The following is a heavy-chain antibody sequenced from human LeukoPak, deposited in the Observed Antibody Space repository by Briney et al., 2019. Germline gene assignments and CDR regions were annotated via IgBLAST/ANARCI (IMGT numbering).Heavy chain of an antibody. CDR3: ARDGPTYYYGSGSFDY. J-gene: IGHJ4*02. V-gene: IGHV4-61*02. CDR2: IYTSGTT. CDR1: GGSISSGSYY. D-gene: IGHD3-10*01. Sequence: SETLSLTCTVSGGSISSGSYYWSWIRQPAGKGLEWIGRIYTSGTTNYNPSLKSRVTISVDTSKNQFSLKLSSVTAADTAVYYCARDGPTYYYGSGSFDYWGQGTLVTVSS.